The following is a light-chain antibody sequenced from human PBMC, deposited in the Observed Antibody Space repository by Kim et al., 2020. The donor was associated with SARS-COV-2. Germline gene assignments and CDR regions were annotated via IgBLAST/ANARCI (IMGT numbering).Light chain of an antibody. J-gene: IGLJ3*02. Sequence: GQSVTIAGSGGSSNIRGNTENGYQQLPGAAPKPLIYTSDQRPSGVPDRFSGSKSGTSASLAISGLQSEDEADYYCAAWDDSLHGWVFGGGTQLTVL. V-gene: IGLV1-44*01. CDR3: AAWDDSLHGWV. CDR2: TSD. CDR1: SSNIRGNT.